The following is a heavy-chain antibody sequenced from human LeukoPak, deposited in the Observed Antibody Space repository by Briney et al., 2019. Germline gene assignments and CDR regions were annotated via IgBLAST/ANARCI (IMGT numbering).Heavy chain of an antibody. Sequence: PSETLSLTCAVYGGSFSNYYWNWIRQTPGKGLEWLGEINDRGRATYTPSLMSRVTVPVDTSKNQFSLRLTAVTATDTAIYYCARRWNYGRNYYIDVWGKGATVSVSS. D-gene: IGHD1-7*01. CDR2: INDRGRA. V-gene: IGHV4-34*01. CDR1: GGSFSNYY. J-gene: IGHJ6*03. CDR3: ARRWNYGRNYYIDV.